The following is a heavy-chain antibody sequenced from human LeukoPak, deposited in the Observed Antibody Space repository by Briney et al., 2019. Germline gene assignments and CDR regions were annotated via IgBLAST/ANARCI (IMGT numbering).Heavy chain of an antibody. CDR2: ISSSSSTI. Sequence: PGGSLRLSCAASGFTFSSYSMNWVRQAPGKGLERVSYISSSSSTIYYADSVKGRFTISRDNAKNSLYLQMNSLRAEDTAVYYCARAMYYYESSGPNYWGQGTLVTVSS. V-gene: IGHV3-48*01. CDR3: ARAMYYYESSGPNY. D-gene: IGHD3-22*01. CDR1: GFTFSSYS. J-gene: IGHJ4*02.